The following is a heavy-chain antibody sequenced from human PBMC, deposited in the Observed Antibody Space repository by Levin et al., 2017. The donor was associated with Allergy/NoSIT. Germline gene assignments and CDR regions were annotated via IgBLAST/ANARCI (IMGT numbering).Heavy chain of an antibody. Sequence: ASVKVSCKVSGYTLTELSMHWVRQAPGKGLEWMGGFDPEDGETIYAQKFQGRVTMTEDTSTDTAYMELSSLRSEDTAVYYCATDSREPYPLDLWGRGTLVTVSS. CDR1: GYTLTELS. V-gene: IGHV1-24*01. CDR3: ATDSREPYPLDL. J-gene: IGHJ2*01. CDR2: FDPEDGET. D-gene: IGHD1-14*01.